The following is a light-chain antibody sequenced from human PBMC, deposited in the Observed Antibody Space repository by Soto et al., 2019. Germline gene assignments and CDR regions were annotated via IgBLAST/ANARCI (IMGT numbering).Light chain of an antibody. J-gene: IGLJ2*01. CDR2: EVN. Sequence: QSALTQPPSVSGSPGQSVTISCTGTSSDIGHADRGSWYQQSPGTAPKLMIYEVNNRPSGVPDRFSGSKSGNTASLTISGLQPEDEANYYCTSTTSPKYFVILFGGGTKLTVL. V-gene: IGLV2-18*02. CDR3: TSTTSPKYFVIL. CDR1: SSDIGHADR.